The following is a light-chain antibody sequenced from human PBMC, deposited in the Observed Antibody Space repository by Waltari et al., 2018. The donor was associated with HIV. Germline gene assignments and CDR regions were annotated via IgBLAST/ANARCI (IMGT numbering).Light chain of an antibody. J-gene: IGLJ3*02. CDR1: NSDVGAYNL. Sequence: QTALTQPASVSGSPGQSITTSCTGTNSDVGAYNLVSWYQQHPGKAPRLIMYDVSERPAGVSNRFTGSKSGNTASLTISGLQAEDEADYYCCSYVSEIVPCVFGGGTKLTVL. V-gene: IGLV2-23*02. CDR3: CSYVSEIVPCV. CDR2: DVS.